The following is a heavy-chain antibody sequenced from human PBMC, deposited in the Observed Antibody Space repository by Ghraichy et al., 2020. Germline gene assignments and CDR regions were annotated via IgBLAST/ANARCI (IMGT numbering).Heavy chain of an antibody. J-gene: IGHJ6*02. CDR1: GFTFSSYS. Sequence: GGSLRLSCVGSGFTFSSYSMNWVRQSPGKGLEWVSYITSSSRTIFYADSVKGRFTVSRDNAQNSLCLQMNSLRDEDTAEYYCARGSRVVRFYYYDGMDVWGQGTTVTVSS. CDR2: ITSSSRTI. V-gene: IGHV3-48*02. CDR3: ARGSRVVRFYYYDGMDV. D-gene: IGHD4-23*01.